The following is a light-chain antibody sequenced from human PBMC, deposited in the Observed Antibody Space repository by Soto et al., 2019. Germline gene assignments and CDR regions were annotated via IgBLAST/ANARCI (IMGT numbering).Light chain of an antibody. CDR1: NIGSKS. Sequence: SYELTQPPSVSVAPGKTARITCGGNNIGSKSVHWYQQKPGQAPVLVIYYDSDRPSGIPERFSGSNSGNTATLTISRVEAGDEADYYCQVWDRSSDYVVFGGGTKLTVL. CDR3: QVWDRSSDYVV. V-gene: IGLV3-21*04. CDR2: YDS. J-gene: IGLJ2*01.